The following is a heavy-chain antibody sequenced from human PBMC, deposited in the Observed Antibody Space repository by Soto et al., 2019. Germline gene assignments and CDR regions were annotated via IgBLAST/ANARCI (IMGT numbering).Heavy chain of an antibody. D-gene: IGHD2-2*01. V-gene: IGHV3-30-3*01. CDR1: GFTFSVSA. J-gene: IGHJ6*02. CDR3: ARPYCRSTRCYLYYYGMDV. Sequence: QVQVVESGGGVVQPGTSLRLSCAASGFTFSVSAIHWVRQAPGKGLEWVAVISSDGSHQYYADSVMGRFTISRDNPKNPLYLQMNSLRAEDTAVYYCARPYCRSTRCYLYYYGMDVWGPGTTVTVSS. CDR2: ISSDGSHQ.